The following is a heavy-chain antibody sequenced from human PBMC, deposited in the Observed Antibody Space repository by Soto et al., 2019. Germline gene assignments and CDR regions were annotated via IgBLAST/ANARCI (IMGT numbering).Heavy chain of an antibody. J-gene: IGHJ6*02. CDR2: IYYSGDT. D-gene: IGHD3-22*01. V-gene: IGHV4-59*01. CDR1: GGSISSYY. CDR3: ARSPTYYYDTSGYPDGMDV. Sequence: ETLSLTCTVSGGSISSYYWSWIRQPPGKGLEWIGYIYYSGDTNYNPSLKSRLTISLDTSKNHFSLKLSSVTAADTAVYYCARSPTYYYDTSGYPDGMDVWGQGTTVTVSS.